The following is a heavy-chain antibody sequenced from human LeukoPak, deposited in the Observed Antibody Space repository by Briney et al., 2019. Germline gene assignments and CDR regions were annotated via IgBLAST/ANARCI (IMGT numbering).Heavy chain of an antibody. Sequence: PGGSLRLSCAASGFTFSSYAMHWVRQAPGKGLEWVAVISYDGSNKYYADSVKGRFTISRDNSKNTLYLQMNSLRAEDTAVYYCAKEGYDFWSGYLAYYYFDYWGQGTLVTVSS. CDR3: AKEGYDFWSGYLAYYYFDY. CDR1: GFTFSSYA. J-gene: IGHJ4*02. CDR2: ISYDGSNK. V-gene: IGHV3-30*04. D-gene: IGHD3-3*01.